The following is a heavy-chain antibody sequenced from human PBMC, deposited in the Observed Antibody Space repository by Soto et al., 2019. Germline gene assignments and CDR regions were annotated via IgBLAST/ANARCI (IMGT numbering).Heavy chain of an antibody. V-gene: IGHV1-18*01. CDR3: ASERSGYSYGYYYYGMDV. D-gene: IGHD5-18*01. CDR2: ISAYNGNT. Sequence: ASVKVSCKASGYTFTSYGISWVRQAPGQGLEWMGWISAYNGNTNYAQKLQGRVTMTTDTSTSTAYMELRSLRSDDTAVYYCASERSGYSYGYYYYGMDVWGQGTTVTVS. J-gene: IGHJ6*02. CDR1: GYTFTSYG.